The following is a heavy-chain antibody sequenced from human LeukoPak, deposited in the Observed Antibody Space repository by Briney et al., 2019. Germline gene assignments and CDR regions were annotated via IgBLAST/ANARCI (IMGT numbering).Heavy chain of an antibody. J-gene: IGHJ6*03. CDR3: ARTVTIYYYYYYYMDV. CDR1: GGSFSGYY. Sequence: SETLSLTCAVYGGSFSGYYWSWIRQPPGKGLEWIGEINHSGSTNYNPSLKSRVTISVDTSKNQFSLKLSSVTAADTSVYYCARTVTIYYYYYYYMDVWGKGTTVTVSS. CDR2: INHSGST. V-gene: IGHV4-34*01. D-gene: IGHD4-17*01.